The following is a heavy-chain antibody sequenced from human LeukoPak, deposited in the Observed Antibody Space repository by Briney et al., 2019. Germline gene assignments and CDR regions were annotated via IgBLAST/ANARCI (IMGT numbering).Heavy chain of an antibody. CDR2: IYYSGST. D-gene: IGHD4-17*01. J-gene: IGHJ4*02. CDR1: GGSISSSSYY. Sequence: SETLSLTCTVSGGSISSSSYYWGWIRQPPGKGLGWIGSIYYSGSTYYNPSLKSRVTIYVDTSTNQFSLKLCSVTAADTGVDYGVRRCSHCGDRYFFDYGGQGTLVTVSS. CDR3: VRRCSHCGDRYFFDY. V-gene: IGHV4-39*01.